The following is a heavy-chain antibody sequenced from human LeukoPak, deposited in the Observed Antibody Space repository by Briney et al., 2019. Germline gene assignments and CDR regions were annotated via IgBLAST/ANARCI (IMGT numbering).Heavy chain of an antibody. V-gene: IGHV1-2*02. CDR2: INPNSGGT. D-gene: IGHD2-15*01. CDR3: AREVVVPATGFDY. Sequence: ASVKVSCKASGYTFTGYYMHWVGQAPGQGLEWMGWINPNSGGTNYAQKFQGRVTMTRDTSISTAYMELSRLRSDDTAVYYCAREVVVPATGFDYWGQGTLVTVSS. J-gene: IGHJ4*02. CDR1: GYTFTGYY.